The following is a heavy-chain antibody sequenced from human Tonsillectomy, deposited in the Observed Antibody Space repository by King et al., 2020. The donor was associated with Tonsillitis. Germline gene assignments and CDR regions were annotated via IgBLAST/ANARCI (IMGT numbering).Heavy chain of an antibody. CDR2: IYYSGST. CDR3: ARLEGVATITDNWFDP. V-gene: IGHV4-59*08. CDR1: GGSISSYY. D-gene: IGHD5-24*01. J-gene: IGHJ5*02. Sequence: QLQESGPGLVKPSETLSLTCTVSGGSISSYYWSWIRQPPGKGLEWIGYIYYSGSTNYNPSLKSRVTISVATSKNQFSLKLSSVTAADTAVYYCARLEGVATITDNWFDPWGQGTLVTVSS.